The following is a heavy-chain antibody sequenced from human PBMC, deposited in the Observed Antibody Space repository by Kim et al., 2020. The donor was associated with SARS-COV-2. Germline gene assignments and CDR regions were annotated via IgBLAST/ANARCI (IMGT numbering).Heavy chain of an antibody. CDR2: T. D-gene: IGHD2-8*02. Sequence: TDYNPCLKSRVTISVATSKNQCTLKLRSVTAADTAVYYCAGVRRVLRVDYWGQGTLVTVSS. J-gene: IGHJ4*02. CDR3: AGVRRVLRVDY. V-gene: IGHV4-31*02.